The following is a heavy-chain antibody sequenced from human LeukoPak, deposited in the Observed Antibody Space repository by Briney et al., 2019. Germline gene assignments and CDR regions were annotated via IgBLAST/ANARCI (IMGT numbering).Heavy chain of an antibody. CDR1: GFTFSSYA. CDR3: AKDTGYSYGFDY. CDR2: ISGSGSST. Sequence: PGGSLRLSCAASGFTFSSYAMSWVRQAPGKGLEWVSAISGSGSSTYYADSVKGRFTISRDNSKNTLYLQMNSLRAEDTAAYYCAKDTGYSYGFDYWGQGTLVTVSS. J-gene: IGHJ4*02. D-gene: IGHD5-18*01. V-gene: IGHV3-23*01.